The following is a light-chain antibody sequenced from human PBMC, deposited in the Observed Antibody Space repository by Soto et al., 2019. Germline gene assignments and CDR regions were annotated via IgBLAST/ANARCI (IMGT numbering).Light chain of an antibody. J-gene: IGLJ1*01. Sequence: QSVLAQPASVSGSPGQSITISCTGTSSDLAIYNYVSWYQQQPGKVPKLLIYEVANRPSGVSNRFSGSKSGNTASLTISALQAEDEADYYCGSYTTSSTSHVFGTGTKVTVL. V-gene: IGLV2-14*03. CDR1: SSDLAIYNY. CDR2: EVA. CDR3: GSYTTSSTSHV.